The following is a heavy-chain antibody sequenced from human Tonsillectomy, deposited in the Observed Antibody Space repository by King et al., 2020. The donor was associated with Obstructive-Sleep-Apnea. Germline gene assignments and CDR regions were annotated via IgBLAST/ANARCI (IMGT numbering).Heavy chain of an antibody. CDR1: GGSSSDYY. Sequence: QRKESGQGGVKTSETLERNCTGRGGSSSDYYWSGMRESPGKGLEWMGDSVHKGSTNYHPSLRSRVTISIDTPKNQVSLKLRSVTAADTAVYDCARDRGGYGSPYFFDYWGRGALVTVSS. CDR2: SVHKGST. CDR3: ARDRGGYGSPYFFDY. V-gene: IGHV4-59*01. D-gene: IGHD5-18*01. J-gene: IGHJ4*02.